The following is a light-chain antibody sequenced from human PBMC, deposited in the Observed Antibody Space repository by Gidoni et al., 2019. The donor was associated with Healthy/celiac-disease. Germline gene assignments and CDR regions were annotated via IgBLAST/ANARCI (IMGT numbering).Light chain of an antibody. V-gene: IGKV3-15*01. CDR2: GAS. CDR3: QQYNNWLT. Sequence: EIVMTQSPATLSVSPGERATLSCRASQSVSSNLAWYQQKPGQAPRPLIYGASTRATGIPARFMGSGSGTEFTLTISSLQSEDFAVYYCQQYNNWLTFGGGTKVEIK. CDR1: QSVSSN. J-gene: IGKJ4*01.